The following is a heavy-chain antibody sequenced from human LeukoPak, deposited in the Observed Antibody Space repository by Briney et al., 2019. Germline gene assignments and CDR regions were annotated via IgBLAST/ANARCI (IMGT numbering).Heavy chain of an antibody. V-gene: IGHV3-30*01. CDR1: GFTFTSYA. CDR2: ISYDGSYK. D-gene: IGHD3-22*01. CDR3: ARDPSYKDYYDSSGSRDYFDY. Sequence: GRSLRLSCVGSGFTFTSYAMHWVRQAPGKGLEWVAAISYDGSYKYYADSVKGRFTISRDNSKNTLSLQMNSPTPEDTAVYYCARDPSYKDYYDSSGSRDYFDYWGQGTLVTVSS. J-gene: IGHJ4*02.